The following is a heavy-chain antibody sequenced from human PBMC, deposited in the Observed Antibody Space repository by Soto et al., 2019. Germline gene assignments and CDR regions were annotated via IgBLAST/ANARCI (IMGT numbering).Heavy chain of an antibody. Sequence: SETLSLTCAVSGGSVSGSYYYWAWLRQSPGKGPEWIGSVFHTGFTSYNPSLESRVSVSVDTSKSQFSLKLSAVTASDTAVYYLATSQKGYNWNYFDHWGQGALVTVSS. V-gene: IGHV4-39*01. J-gene: IGHJ4*02. CDR2: VFHTGFT. D-gene: IGHD1-1*01. CDR1: GGSVSGSYYY. CDR3: ATSQKGYNWNYFDH.